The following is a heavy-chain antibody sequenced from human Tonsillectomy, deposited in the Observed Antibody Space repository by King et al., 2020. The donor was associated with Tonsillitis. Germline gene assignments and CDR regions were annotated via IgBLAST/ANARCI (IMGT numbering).Heavy chain of an antibody. Sequence: QLVQSGGGLVQPGGSLRLSCAASGFTVSSNYMSWVRQAPGKGLEWVSVIYSSGSTYYADSVMGRFTISRDNSKNTLYLQMNSLRAEDTAVYYCARDRYYDSSGYLQADYWGQGTLVTVSS. V-gene: IGHV3-66*01. D-gene: IGHD3-22*01. CDR2: IYSSGST. J-gene: IGHJ4*02. CDR1: GFTVSSNY. CDR3: ARDRYYDSSGYLQADY.